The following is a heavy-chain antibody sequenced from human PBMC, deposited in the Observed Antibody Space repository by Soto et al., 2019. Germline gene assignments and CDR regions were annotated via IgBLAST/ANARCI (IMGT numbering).Heavy chain of an antibody. CDR2: VYYSGNT. Sequence: SETLSLTCTVSGCSISPYYWSCIRQPPGKGLEWIGYVYYSGNTNYNPSLGSRVTISVDTYRNRFTLNLPSATAADTAVYYCARKGAAASYAHSYMDVWGRGTAVTVSS. V-gene: IGHV4-59*01. D-gene: IGHD6-13*01. CDR1: GCSISPYY. CDR3: ARKGAAASYAHSYMDV. J-gene: IGHJ6*03.